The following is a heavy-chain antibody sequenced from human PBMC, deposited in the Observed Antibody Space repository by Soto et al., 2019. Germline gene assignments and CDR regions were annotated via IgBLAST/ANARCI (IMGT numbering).Heavy chain of an antibody. CDR1: GFTFSSYW. D-gene: IGHD3-9*01. CDR3: AREGELRYFDWFDY. CDR2: IKQDGSEK. Sequence: GSLRLSCAASGFTFSSYWMSWVRQAPWKGLEWVANIKQDGSEKYYVDSVKGRFTISRDNAKNSLYLQMNSLRAEDTAVYYCAREGELRYFDWFDYWGQGTLVTVSS. V-gene: IGHV3-7*01. J-gene: IGHJ4*02.